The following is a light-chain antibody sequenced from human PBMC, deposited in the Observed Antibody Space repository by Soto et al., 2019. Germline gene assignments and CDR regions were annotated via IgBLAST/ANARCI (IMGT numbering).Light chain of an antibody. J-gene: IGKJ2*01. Sequence: EIVLTQSPATLSLSPGEKATLSCRASHSLSNYLAWYQQTPGQAPRLLIYGASNRATGIPVRFSGSGSGTDFTLTISSLEPEDFAVYYCQQRSNWPSYTFGQGTKLEIK. CDR3: QQRSNWPSYT. CDR2: GAS. V-gene: IGKV3-11*01. CDR1: HSLSNY.